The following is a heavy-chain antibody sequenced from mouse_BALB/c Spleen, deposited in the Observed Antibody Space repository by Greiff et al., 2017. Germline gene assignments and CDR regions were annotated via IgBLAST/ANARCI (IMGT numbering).Heavy chain of an antibody. V-gene: IGHV14-4*02. J-gene: IGHJ4*01. Sequence: EVQLQQSGAELVRSGASVKLSCTASGFNIKDYYMHWVKQRPEQGLEWIGWIDPENGDTEYAPKFQGKATMTADTSSNTAYPQLSSLTSEDTAVYYCNARLHYAMDYWGQGTSVTVSS. CDR3: NARLHYAMDY. CDR1: GFNIKDYY. D-gene: IGHD3-2*02. CDR2: IDPENGDT.